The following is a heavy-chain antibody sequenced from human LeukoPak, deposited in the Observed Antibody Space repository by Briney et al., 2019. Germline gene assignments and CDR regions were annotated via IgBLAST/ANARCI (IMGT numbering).Heavy chain of an antibody. CDR1: GFTFSTYA. D-gene: IGHD6-19*01. Sequence: GGSLRLSCAASGFTFSTYAMIWVRQAPEKGLEWVSAISGSGDSTYYTESVKGRFTISRDNSKNTLYLQMNSLRAEDTAVYYCARDYEWVAVAGPFDYWGQGTLVTVSS. J-gene: IGHJ4*02. V-gene: IGHV3-23*01. CDR2: ISGSGDST. CDR3: ARDYEWVAVAGPFDY.